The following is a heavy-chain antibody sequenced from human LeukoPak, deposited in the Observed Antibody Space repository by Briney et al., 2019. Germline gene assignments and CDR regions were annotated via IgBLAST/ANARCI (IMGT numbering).Heavy chain of an antibody. D-gene: IGHD5-18*01. Sequence: PSETLSLTCTVSGGSISGYRLSWIRQPPGRGLEWIGYISHSGYTNYKPSLKSRLNISVDTSRTQFSLKLSSVTAADTAVYYCARGIQPFNTWGQGTLVSVSS. CDR3: ARGIQPFNT. J-gene: IGHJ5*02. CDR2: ISHSGYT. V-gene: IGHV4-59*01. CDR1: GGSISGYR.